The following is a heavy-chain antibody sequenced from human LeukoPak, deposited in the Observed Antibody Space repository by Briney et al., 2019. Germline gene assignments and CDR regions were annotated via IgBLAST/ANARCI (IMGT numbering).Heavy chain of an antibody. V-gene: IGHV4-59*01. CDR3: ARTNYGSESGGFGY. Sequence: PSKTLSLTCTVSGGSISSYYWSWIRQPPGKGLEWIGYSGSTNYNPSLNSRVTISVDTSKNQFSLKLSSVTAADTAVYYCARTNYGSESGGFGYWGQGTLVTVSS. CDR2: SGST. CDR1: GGSISSYY. D-gene: IGHD3-10*01. J-gene: IGHJ4*02.